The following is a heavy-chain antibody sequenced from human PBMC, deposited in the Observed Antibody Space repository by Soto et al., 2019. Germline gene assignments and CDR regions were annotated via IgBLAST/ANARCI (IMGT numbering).Heavy chain of an antibody. CDR2: IIPIFGTA. J-gene: IGHJ3*01. V-gene: IGHV1-69*12. CDR1: GGTFSSYA. Sequence: QVQLVQSGAEVKKPGSSVKVSCKASGGTFSSYAISWVRQAPGQGLEWMGGIIPIFGTANYAQKFQGRVTITADGSTSRVYVELSRLRAEETAVYYCARDRDTIFGVVLDAFDLWGQGAMVTVSS. D-gene: IGHD3-3*01. CDR3: ARDRDTIFGVVLDAFDL.